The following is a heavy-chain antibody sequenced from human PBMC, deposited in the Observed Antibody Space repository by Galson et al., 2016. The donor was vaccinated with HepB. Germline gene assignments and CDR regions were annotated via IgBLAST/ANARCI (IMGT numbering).Heavy chain of an antibody. CDR2: IRSKSYGGTA. CDR1: GFSFDEFS. V-gene: IGHV3-49*03. D-gene: IGHD3-3*02. CDR3: TRSVLGVH. Sequence: SLRLSCAASGFSFDEFSMSWFRQAPGKGLEWVGFIRSKSYGGTAEYAASVKDRFTISRDDSKSIAYLHVNSLKSEDTGVYYCTRSVLGVHWGQGTLVVVSS. J-gene: IGHJ4*02.